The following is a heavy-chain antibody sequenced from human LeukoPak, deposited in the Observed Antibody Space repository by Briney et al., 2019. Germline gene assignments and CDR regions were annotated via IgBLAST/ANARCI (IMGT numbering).Heavy chain of an antibody. CDR1: GGSVSSGSYY. Sequence: SETLSLTCTVSGGSVSSGSYYWSWIRQPPGKGLEWIGYIYYSGSTNYNPSLKSRVTISVDTSKNQFSLKLNSVTAADTAVYYCARADYGDYGSWFDPWGQGTLVTVSS. CDR3: ARADYGDYGSWFDP. D-gene: IGHD4-17*01. V-gene: IGHV4-61*01. CDR2: IYYSGST. J-gene: IGHJ5*02.